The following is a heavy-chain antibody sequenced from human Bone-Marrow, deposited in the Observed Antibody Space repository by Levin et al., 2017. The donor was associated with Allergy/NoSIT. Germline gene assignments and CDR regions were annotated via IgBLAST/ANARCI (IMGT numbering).Heavy chain of an antibody. V-gene: IGHV4-30-4*01. D-gene: IGHD2-2*01. CDR1: GGSISSGDYY. CDR3: ARGGQVVPAAITGNWFDP. J-gene: IGHJ5*02. CDR2: IYYSGST. Sequence: SETLSLTCTVSGGSISSGDYYWSWIRQPPGEGLEWIGYIYYSGSTYYNPSLKSRVTISVDTSKNQFSLKLSSVTAADTAVYYCARGGQVVPAAITGNWFDPWGQGTLVTVSS.